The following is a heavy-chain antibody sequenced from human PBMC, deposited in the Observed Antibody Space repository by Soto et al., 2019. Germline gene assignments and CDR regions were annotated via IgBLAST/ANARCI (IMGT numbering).Heavy chain of an antibody. D-gene: IGHD3-10*01. V-gene: IGHV1-2*04. J-gene: IGHJ5*02. Sequence: ASVKVSCKASGYTFTGYYMHWVRQAPGQGLEWMGWINPNSGGTNYAQKFQGWVTMTRDTSISTAYMELSRLRSDDTAVYYCAMGSGSFQNWFDPWGQGTLVNVSS. CDR2: INPNSGGT. CDR3: AMGSGSFQNWFDP. CDR1: GYTFTGYY.